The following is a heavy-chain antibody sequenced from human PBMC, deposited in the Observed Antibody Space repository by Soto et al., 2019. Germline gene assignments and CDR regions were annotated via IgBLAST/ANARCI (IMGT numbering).Heavy chain of an antibody. CDR1: GGSISSSSYY. CDR3: ARRLVRYCSSTSCYNTDAFDI. D-gene: IGHD2-2*02. CDR2: IYYSGST. Sequence: QLQLQESGPGLVKPSETLSLTCTVSGGSISSSSYYWGWIRQPPGKGLEWIGGIYYSGSTSYNPSLKSRVTISVDTSKNQFSLKLSSVTAADTAVYYCARRLVRYCSSTSCYNTDAFDIWGQGTMVTVSS. J-gene: IGHJ3*02. V-gene: IGHV4-39*01.